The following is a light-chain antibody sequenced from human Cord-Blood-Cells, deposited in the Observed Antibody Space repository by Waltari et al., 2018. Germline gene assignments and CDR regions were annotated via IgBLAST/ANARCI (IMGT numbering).Light chain of an antibody. CDR1: QGVTSN. CDR3: QQYNNWPFT. CDR2: GAS. J-gene: IGKJ3*01. Sequence: EIVMTQSPATLSVSPGVRATLSGRASQGVTSNLAWYQQKPGQAPRLLIYGASTRATDIPARFSGSGSGTEFNLTISRRQSEDFAVYYCQQYNNWPFTFGPGTKVDIK. V-gene: IGKV3-15*01.